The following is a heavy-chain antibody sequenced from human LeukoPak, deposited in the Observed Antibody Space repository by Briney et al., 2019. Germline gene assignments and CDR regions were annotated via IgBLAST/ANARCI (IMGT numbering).Heavy chain of an antibody. J-gene: IGHJ6*02. CDR2: INTNSGGT. D-gene: IGHD6-13*01. CDR3: ARHLGIGQQLSSYAYYYYYGMDV. Sequence: ASVKVSCKASGYTFTGYYMQWVRQAPGQGLEWMGWINTNSGGTNYAQKFQGRVTMTRDTSISTAYMELRSLRSDDTAVYYCARHLGIGQQLSSYAYYYYYGMDVWGQGTTVTVSS. CDR1: GYTFTGYY. V-gene: IGHV1-2*02.